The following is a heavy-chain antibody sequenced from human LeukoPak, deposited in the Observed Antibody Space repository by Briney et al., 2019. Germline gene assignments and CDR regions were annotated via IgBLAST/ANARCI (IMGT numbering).Heavy chain of an antibody. Sequence: PGGSLRLSCAASGFTFSSYSMDWVRQAPGKGLEWVSSISSSSSYIYYADSVKGRFTISRDNAKNSLYLQMNSLRAEDTAVYYCARVKTGLFEIFDYWGQGTLVTVSS. CDR2: ISSSSSYI. J-gene: IGHJ4*02. D-gene: IGHD3-10*01. CDR3: ARVKTGLFEIFDY. V-gene: IGHV3-21*01. CDR1: GFTFSSYS.